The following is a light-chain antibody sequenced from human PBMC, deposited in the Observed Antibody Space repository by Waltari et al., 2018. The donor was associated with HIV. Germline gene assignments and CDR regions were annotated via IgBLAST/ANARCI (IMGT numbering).Light chain of an antibody. CDR3: QQYGSSPYT. J-gene: IGKJ2*01. CDR2: GTS. Sequence: EIVLTQSPGTLSLSPGEKATLSCRASQSVTSGYLAWYQQKPGQAPRLLIYGTSKRATGIPDRFSGRGSGTDFSLTINKLEPEDFEVYWCQQYGSSPYTFGRGTILEI. V-gene: IGKV3-20*01. CDR1: QSVTSGY.